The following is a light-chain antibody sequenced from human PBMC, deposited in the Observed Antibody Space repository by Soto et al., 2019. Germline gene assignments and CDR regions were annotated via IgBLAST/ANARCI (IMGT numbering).Light chain of an antibody. CDR1: QSVTSSH. V-gene: IGKV3D-20*02. Sequence: EIVLTQTPGTLSLSPGERATLSCRASQSVTSSHLAWYQQKPGQAPRLLIYGASTRATGIPDRFSGSGSDTDFSLTIRRLDPEDFAVYYCQQRGNWPLTFGGGTKVEI. CDR2: GAS. J-gene: IGKJ4*01. CDR3: QQRGNWPLT.